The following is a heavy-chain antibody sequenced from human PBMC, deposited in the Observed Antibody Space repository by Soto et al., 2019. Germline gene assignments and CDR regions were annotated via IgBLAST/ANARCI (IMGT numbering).Heavy chain of an antibody. J-gene: IGHJ6*02. V-gene: IGHV5-10-1*01. Sequence: PGESLKISCKGSGYSFTSYWISWVRQVPGKGLEWMGRIDPSDSYTNYSPSFQGHVTISADKSISTAYLQWSSLKASDTAMYYCARQKLTIFGVVIIPHGMDVWGQGTTVTVSS. CDR3: ARQKLTIFGVVIIPHGMDV. CDR2: IDPSDSYT. CDR1: GYSFTSYW. D-gene: IGHD3-3*01.